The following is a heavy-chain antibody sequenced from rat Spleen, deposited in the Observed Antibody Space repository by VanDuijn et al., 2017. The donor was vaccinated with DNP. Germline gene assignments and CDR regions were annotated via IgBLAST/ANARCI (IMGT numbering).Heavy chain of an antibody. CDR1: GFTFSDYY. CDR3: ARQSGVAPWWYFDF. CDR2: ITNSGGST. D-gene: IGHD1-8*01. J-gene: IGHJ1*01. V-gene: IGHV5-25*01. Sequence: EVQLVESGGGLVQPGRSMKLSCAASGFTFSDYYMAWVRQAPTKGLEWVASITNSGGSTYYRDSVKGRFTISRDNAKSTLYLQMDSLRSEDTATYYCARQSGVAPWWYFDFWGPGTMVTVSS.